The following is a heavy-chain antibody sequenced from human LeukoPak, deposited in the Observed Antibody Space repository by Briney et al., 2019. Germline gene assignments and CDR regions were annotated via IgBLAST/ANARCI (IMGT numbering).Heavy chain of an antibody. D-gene: IGHD3-22*01. V-gene: IGHV3-9*01. CDR2: ISWSSGSI. J-gene: IGHJ4*02. CDR1: GFTFDDYA. CDR3: EKATGYHYDGSGIDY. Sequence: GGSLRLSCAASGFTFDDYAMHWVRQAPGKGLEWVSGISWSSGSIGYADSVKGRFTISRDNAKNSLYLQMNSLRDEDTALYYWEKATGYHYDGSGIDYGGQGTLVTVSS.